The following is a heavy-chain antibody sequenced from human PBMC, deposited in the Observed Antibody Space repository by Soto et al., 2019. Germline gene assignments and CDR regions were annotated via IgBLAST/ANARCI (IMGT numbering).Heavy chain of an antibody. CDR1: GFSFNTSG. Sequence: QVQLVESGGGVVQPGRALRLSCAASGFSFNTSGMHWVRQAPGKGLEWVAVIAFDGSQEFYGDSVRGRFTISRDNSKNTLFLQMKSLTPEDTAAYYCATQVRVTNYLYYGMDVWGQGTTVTVSS. J-gene: IGHJ6*02. V-gene: IGHV3-30*03. CDR3: ATQVRVTNYLYYGMDV. CDR2: IAFDGSQE. D-gene: IGHD2-21*02.